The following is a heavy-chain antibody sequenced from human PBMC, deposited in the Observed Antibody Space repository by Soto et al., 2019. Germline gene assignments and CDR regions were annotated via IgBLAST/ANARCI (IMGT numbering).Heavy chain of an antibody. V-gene: IGHV1-69*13. CDR2: IIPIFGTA. Sequence: ASVKVSCKASGGTFSSYAISWVRQAPGQGLEWMGGIIPIFGTANYAQKFQGRVTITADESTSTAYMELSSLRSEDTAVYYCARDKGSSSSGYYYGMDVWGQGTTVTVSS. J-gene: IGHJ6*02. CDR3: ARDKGSSSSGYYYGMDV. CDR1: GGTFSSYA. D-gene: IGHD6-6*01.